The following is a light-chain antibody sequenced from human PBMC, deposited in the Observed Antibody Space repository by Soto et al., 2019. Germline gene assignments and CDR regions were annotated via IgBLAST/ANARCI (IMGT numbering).Light chain of an antibody. CDR3: QQYNSYLT. CDR2: KAS. Sequence: DIQMTQSPSTLSASVGDRVTITCRASQSISSWLAWYQQEPGKAPKLLIYKASSLESGVPSRFSGSGSGTEFTLTINSLQPDDFATYYCQQYNSYLTFGQGTRLEIK. CDR1: QSISSW. J-gene: IGKJ5*01. V-gene: IGKV1-5*03.